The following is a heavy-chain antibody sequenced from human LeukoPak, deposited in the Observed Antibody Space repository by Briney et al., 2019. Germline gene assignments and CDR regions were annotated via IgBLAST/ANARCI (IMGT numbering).Heavy chain of an antibody. V-gene: IGHV3-13*01. J-gene: IGHJ2*01. CDR3: ARQGAVAGSYWYFDL. CDR1: GFTFSSYD. D-gene: IGHD6-19*01. Sequence: GGSLRLSCAASGFTFSSYDMHWVRQATGKGLEWVSAIGTAGDTYYPGSVKGRFTISRENAKNSLYLQMNSLRAGDTAVYYCARQGAVAGSYWYFDLWGRGTLVTVSS. CDR2: IGTAGDT.